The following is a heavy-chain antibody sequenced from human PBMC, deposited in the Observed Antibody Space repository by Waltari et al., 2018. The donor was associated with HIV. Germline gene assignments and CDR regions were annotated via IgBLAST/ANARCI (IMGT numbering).Heavy chain of an antibody. J-gene: IGHJ4*02. Sequence: EVQLVESGGGLVQPGGSLRLSCAASGFTFSNYAMTWVRQAPGKGLEWVSGISPGADKTYYADSVKGRFTLSRDNSKNTLSLQMNSLRAEDTAIYFCIKDRRRGDHYWGQGTRGTVAS. D-gene: IGHD2-15*01. CDR2: ISPGADKT. CDR1: GFTFSNYA. V-gene: IGHV3-23*04. CDR3: IKDRRRGDHY.